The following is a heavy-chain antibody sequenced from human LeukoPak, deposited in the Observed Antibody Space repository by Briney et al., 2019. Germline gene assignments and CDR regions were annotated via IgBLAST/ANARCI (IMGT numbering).Heavy chain of an antibody. J-gene: IGHJ4*02. D-gene: IGHD3-22*01. CDR2: INHSGST. V-gene: IGHV4-34*01. CDR3: ARIIMVSSGYYSPFLDY. CDR1: GGSISSYY. Sequence: KPSETLSLTCTVSGGSISSYYWSWIRKPPGKGLEWIGEINHSGSTNYNPSLKSRVTISVDKSNNQFSLKLSSVTAADTAVYYCARIIMVSSGYYSPFLDYWGQGTLVTVSS.